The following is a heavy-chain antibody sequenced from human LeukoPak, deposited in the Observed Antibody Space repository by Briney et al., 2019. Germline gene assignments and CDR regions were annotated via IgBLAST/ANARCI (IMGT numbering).Heavy chain of an antibody. D-gene: IGHD6-13*01. CDR1: GFTLEDYG. CDR2: ISWSSGTT. J-gene: IGHJ4*02. CDR3: AKGSTLSYSSTWCDY. V-gene: IGHV3-9*01. Sequence: GRSLRLSCSASGFTLEDYGMHWIRQAPGKGLEWVSSISWSSGTTAYADSVKGRFTISRDNAKNSLYLQMKSLRAEDTALYYCAKGSTLSYSSTWCDYWGQGTLVTVSS.